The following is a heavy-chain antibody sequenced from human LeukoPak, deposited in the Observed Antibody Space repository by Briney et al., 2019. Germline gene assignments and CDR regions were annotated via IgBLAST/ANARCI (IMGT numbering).Heavy chain of an antibody. CDR3: ARDLQYERFGELRAYYYYMDV. Sequence: EASVKVSCKASGYTFTSYGISWVRQAPGQGLEWMGWISAYNGNTNYAQKLQGRVTMTTDTSTSTAYMELRSLRSDDTAVYYCARDLQYERFGELRAYYYYMDVWGKGTTVTVSS. CDR2: ISAYNGNT. D-gene: IGHD3-10*01. J-gene: IGHJ6*03. CDR1: GYTFTSYG. V-gene: IGHV1-18*01.